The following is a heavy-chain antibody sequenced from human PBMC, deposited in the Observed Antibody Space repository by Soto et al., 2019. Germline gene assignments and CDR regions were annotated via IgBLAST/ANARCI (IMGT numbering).Heavy chain of an antibody. Sequence: SVKVSCKASGYTFTSYGISWVRQAPGQGLEWMGWISAYNGNTNYAQKLQGRVTMTTDTSTSTAYMELRSLRSDDTAVYYCARSGYSYGSPLYYYYYGMDVWGQGTTVTVSS. D-gene: IGHD5-18*01. CDR2: ISAYNGNT. J-gene: IGHJ6*02. CDR1: GYTFTSYG. V-gene: IGHV1-18*01. CDR3: ARSGYSYGSPLYYYYYGMDV.